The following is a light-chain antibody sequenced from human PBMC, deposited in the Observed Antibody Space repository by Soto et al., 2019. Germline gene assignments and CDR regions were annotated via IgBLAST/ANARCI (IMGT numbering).Light chain of an antibody. J-gene: IGLJ1*01. CDR1: SSDVGGYNY. CDR2: DVS. V-gene: IGLV2-14*01. Sequence: QSVLTQPASVSGSPGQSLTISCTGTSSDVGGYNYVSWYQQHPGKAPKLMIYDVSNRPSGVSNRFSGSKSGNTASLTISGLQAEDEADYYCSSYTSSSTSVFGTGTKVTVL. CDR3: SSYTSSSTSV.